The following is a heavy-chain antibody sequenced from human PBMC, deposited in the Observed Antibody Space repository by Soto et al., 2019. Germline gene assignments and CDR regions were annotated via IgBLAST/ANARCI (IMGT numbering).Heavy chain of an antibody. D-gene: IGHD3-16*01. V-gene: IGHV4-39*01. CDR2: IYYSGST. Sequence: TLSLTCTVSGGSISNYYWGWIRQPPGKGLEWPGSIYYSGSTGYNSSLKSRVTMSVDTSKNQLSLRLCSVTAADTAFYYCASLTLGAFDIWGQGKMVSVSS. CDR3: ASLTLGAFDI. J-gene: IGHJ3*02. CDR1: GGSISNYY.